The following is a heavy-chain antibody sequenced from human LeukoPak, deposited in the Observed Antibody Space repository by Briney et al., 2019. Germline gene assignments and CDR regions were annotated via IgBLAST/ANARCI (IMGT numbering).Heavy chain of an antibody. CDR3: TKASGRAFDY. J-gene: IGHJ4*02. V-gene: IGHV3-48*03. CDR1: GFTFSVFE. D-gene: IGHD2-8*02. Sequence: PGGSLRLSCAASGFTFSVFEMNWVRQAPGKGLEWVSYISSTGSWTYYADSVKGRFTISRDNSRKTLYLQMNSLRAEDTALYYCTKASGRAFDYWGQGTLVTVSS. CDR2: ISSTGSWT.